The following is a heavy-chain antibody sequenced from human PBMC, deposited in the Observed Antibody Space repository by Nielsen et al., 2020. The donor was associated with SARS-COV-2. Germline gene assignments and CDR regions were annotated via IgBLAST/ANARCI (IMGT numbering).Heavy chain of an antibody. J-gene: IGHJ4*02. CDR3: AKGTGN. Sequence: GESLKISCAASGFTFSNPWLNWARQAPGKGLEWVSGIRGTDNDTYYADSVKGRFTISRDNSKNTLYLQMDSLRVDDTAVYYCAKGTGNWGQGIQVTVSS. CDR2: IRGTDNDT. V-gene: IGHV3-23*01. D-gene: IGHD3-10*01. CDR1: GFTFSNPW.